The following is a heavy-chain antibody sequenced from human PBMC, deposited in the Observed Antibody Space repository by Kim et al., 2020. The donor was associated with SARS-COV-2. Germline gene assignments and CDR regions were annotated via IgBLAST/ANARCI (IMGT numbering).Heavy chain of an antibody. J-gene: IGHJ4*02. V-gene: IGHV3-30*02. Sequence: DSVKGRFTISRDNSKNTLYLQMNSLRAEDTAVYYCAKEDGDILTGYYLVYWGQGTLVTVSS. CDR3: AKEDGDILTGYYLVY. D-gene: IGHD3-9*01.